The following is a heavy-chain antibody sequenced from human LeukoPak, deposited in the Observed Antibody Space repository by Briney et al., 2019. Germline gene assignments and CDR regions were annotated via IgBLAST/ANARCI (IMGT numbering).Heavy chain of an antibody. CDR3: AREEGGYIYGPNLFDP. CDR2: VNSDGSST. V-gene: IGHV3-74*01. CDR1: GFTFSSYW. D-gene: IGHD5-18*01. J-gene: IGHJ5*02. Sequence: PGGSLRLSCAASGFTFSSYWMHWVRQASGKGLVWVSRVNSDGSSTTYADSVKRRFTISRDNAKNTLYLQMNSLRVEDTAVYYCAREEGGYIYGPNLFDPWGQGTLVTVSS.